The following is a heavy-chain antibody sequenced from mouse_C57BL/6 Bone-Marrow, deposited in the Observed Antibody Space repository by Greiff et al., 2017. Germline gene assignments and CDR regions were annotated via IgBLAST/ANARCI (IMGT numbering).Heavy chain of an antibody. CDR3: ARTDYYGSSYSWFAY. J-gene: IGHJ3*01. Sequence: VQLQQSVAELVRPGASVKLSCTASGFNIKNTYMHWVKQRPEQGLEWIGRIDPANGNTKYAPKFQDKATITADTSSNTAYLQLSSLTSEDTAIYYCARTDYYGSSYSWFAYWGQGTLVTVSA. D-gene: IGHD1-1*01. CDR2: IDPANGNT. V-gene: IGHV14-3*01. CDR1: GFNIKNTY.